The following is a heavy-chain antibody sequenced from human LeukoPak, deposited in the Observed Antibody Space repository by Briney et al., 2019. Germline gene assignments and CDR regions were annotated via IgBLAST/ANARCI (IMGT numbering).Heavy chain of an antibody. CDR3: AKYPPPGIGVVNLLDY. V-gene: IGHV3-23*01. CDR2: ISGSGGST. D-gene: IGHD3-22*01. CDR1: GFTFSSYA. J-gene: IGHJ4*02. Sequence: AESLRLSCAVSGFTFSSYAMSWVRQAPGKGLEWASAISGSGGSTYYADSVKGRFTISRDNPKNTLYLQMTSLRAEDTAVYYCAKYPPPGIGVVNLLDYWGQGTLVTVSS.